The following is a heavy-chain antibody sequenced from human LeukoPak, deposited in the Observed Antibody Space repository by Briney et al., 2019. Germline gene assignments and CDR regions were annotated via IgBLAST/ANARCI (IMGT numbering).Heavy chain of an antibody. CDR1: GGTFSSYA. Sequence: ASVKVSCTASGGTFSSYAISWVRQAPGQGLEWMGRIIPILGIANYAQKFQGRVTITADKSTSTAYMELSSLRSEDTAVYYCARGYSYGYYYDYWGQGTLVTVSS. CDR3: ARGYSYGYYYDY. J-gene: IGHJ4*02. CDR2: IIPILGIA. D-gene: IGHD5-18*01. V-gene: IGHV1-69*04.